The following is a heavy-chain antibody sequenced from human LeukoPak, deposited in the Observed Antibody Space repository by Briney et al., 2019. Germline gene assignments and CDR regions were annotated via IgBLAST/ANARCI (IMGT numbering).Heavy chain of an antibody. V-gene: IGHV1-69*06. CDR1: GGTFSSYA. Sequence: GASVKVSCKASGGTFSSYAISWVRQAPGQGLEWMGGIIPIFGTANYAQKFQGRVTITADKSTSTAYMELSSLRSEDTAVYYCARYLMDSSGWSYYFDYWGQGTLVTVSS. CDR2: IIPIFGTA. CDR3: ARYLMDSSGWSYYFDY. J-gene: IGHJ4*02. D-gene: IGHD6-19*01.